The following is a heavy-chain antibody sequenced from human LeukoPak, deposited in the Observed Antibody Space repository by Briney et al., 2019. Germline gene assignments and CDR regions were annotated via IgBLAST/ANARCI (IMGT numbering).Heavy chain of an antibody. Sequence: GGSLRLSCAASGFTFSSYSMNWVRQAPGKGLEWVATIKQDGSEKYYVDSVKGRFTISRDNAKNSLYLQMNSLRAEDTAVYFCARDPEGVITPESWGQGTLVTVSS. CDR1: GFTFSSYS. CDR2: IKQDGSEK. J-gene: IGHJ4*02. CDR3: ARDPEGVITPES. D-gene: IGHD3-16*02. V-gene: IGHV3-7*01.